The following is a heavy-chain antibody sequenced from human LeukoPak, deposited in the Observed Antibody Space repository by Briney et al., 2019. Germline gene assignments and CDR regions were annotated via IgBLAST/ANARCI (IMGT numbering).Heavy chain of an antibody. CDR3: AREIGPRQLHLWGSAFDY. CDR1: GYTFPNYY. J-gene: IGHJ4*02. CDR2: INPSDGKT. V-gene: IGHV1-46*01. Sequence: GSVKDSCQASGYTFPNYYMHEVRQAPCKGLEGVGLINPSDGKTSYAQKYQGRVTMTRDTSTSTVYMELSSLRSEDTAVYYCAREIGPRQLHLWGSAFDYWGQGTLVTVSS. D-gene: IGHD5-18*01.